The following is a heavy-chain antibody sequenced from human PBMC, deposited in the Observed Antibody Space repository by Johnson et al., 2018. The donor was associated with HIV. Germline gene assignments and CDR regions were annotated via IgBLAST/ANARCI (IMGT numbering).Heavy chain of an antibody. CDR1: GFTFSSYA. CDR2: ISYDGSNK. D-gene: IGHD6-13*01. J-gene: IGHJ3*02. Sequence: VESGGGVVQPGGSLRLSCAASGFTFSSYAMHWVRQAPGKGLEWVAVISYDGSNKYYSDSVKGRFTISRDNSKNTLYLQLNVLRAEDTALYYCAKAVAGGCDAFDIWGQGTMVTVSS. V-gene: IGHV3-30-3*01. CDR3: AKAVAGGCDAFDI.